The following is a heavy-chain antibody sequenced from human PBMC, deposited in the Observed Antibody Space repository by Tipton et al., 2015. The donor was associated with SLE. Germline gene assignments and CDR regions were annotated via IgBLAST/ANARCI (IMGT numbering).Heavy chain of an antibody. J-gene: IGHJ5*02. CDR3: AKDIAAAGTSSWFDP. V-gene: IGHV3-21*04. CDR1: GFTFSSYS. Sequence: GSLRLSCAASGFTFSSYSMNWVRQAPGKGLEWVSSISSSSSYIYYADSVKGRFTISRDNAKNSLYLQMNSLRAEDTALYYCAKDIAAAGTSSWFDPWGQGTLVTVSS. D-gene: IGHD6-13*01. CDR2: ISSSSSYI.